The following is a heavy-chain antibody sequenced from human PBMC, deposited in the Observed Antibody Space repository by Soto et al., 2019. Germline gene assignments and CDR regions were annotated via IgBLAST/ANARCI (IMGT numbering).Heavy chain of an antibody. CDR1: GGTFSSYA. CDR2: IIPIFGTA. Sequence: QVQLVQSGAEVKKTGSSVKVSCKASGGTFSSYAISWVRQAPGQGLEWMGGIIPIFGTANYAQKFQGRVTITADESTSTAYMELSSLRSEDTSVYYCARRRLAAAGSTTNYFDYWGQGTLVTVSS. CDR3: ARRRLAAAGSTTNYFDY. V-gene: IGHV1-69*01. D-gene: IGHD6-13*01. J-gene: IGHJ4*02.